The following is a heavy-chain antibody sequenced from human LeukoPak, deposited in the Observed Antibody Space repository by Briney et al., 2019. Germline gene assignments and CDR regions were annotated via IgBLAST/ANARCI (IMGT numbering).Heavy chain of an antibody. CDR2: IYHSGST. D-gene: IGHD4-11*01. Sequence: SETLSLTCAVSGYSISSGYYWGWIRQPPGKGLEWIGSIYHSGSTYYNPSLKSRVTISVDTSKNQFSLKLSSVTAADTAVYYCARRYSNYFFDYWGQGTLVTVSS. CDR3: ARRYSNYFFDY. J-gene: IGHJ4*02. V-gene: IGHV4-38-2*01. CDR1: GYSISSGYY.